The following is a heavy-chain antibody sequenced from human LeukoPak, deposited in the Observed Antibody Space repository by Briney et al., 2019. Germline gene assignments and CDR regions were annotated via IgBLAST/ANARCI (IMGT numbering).Heavy chain of an antibody. J-gene: IGHJ4*02. D-gene: IGHD5-24*01. Sequence: GGSLRLSCAASGFIFSRYWMTWLRQAPGKGLEWVANIKEDGSEKYYVDSVKGRFTISKDNSKNSQYLQMSRLRAEDSAIYYCARDRDVYHTGVDYWGQGTLVSVSS. V-gene: IGHV3-7*01. CDR1: GFIFSRYW. CDR3: ARDRDVYHTGVDY. CDR2: IKEDGSEK.